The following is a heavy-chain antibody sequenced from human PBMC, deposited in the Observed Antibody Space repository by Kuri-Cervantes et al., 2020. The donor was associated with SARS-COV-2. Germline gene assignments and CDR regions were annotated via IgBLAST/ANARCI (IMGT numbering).Heavy chain of an antibody. V-gene: IGHV3-23*01. D-gene: IGHD6-19*01. CDR1: GFTFSSYG. CDR3: AKRGLVNYYGMDV. CDR2: ISGSGGST. J-gene: IGHJ6*01. Sequence: GESLKISCAASGFTFSSYGMHWVRQAPGKGLEWVSAISGSGGSTYYADSVKGRFTISRDNSKNTLYLQMNSLRAEDTAVYYCAKRGLVNYYGMDVWGQGTTVTVAS.